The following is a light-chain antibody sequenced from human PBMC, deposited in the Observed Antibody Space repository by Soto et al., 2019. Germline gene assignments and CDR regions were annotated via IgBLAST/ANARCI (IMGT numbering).Light chain of an antibody. CDR1: QSISTY. V-gene: IGKV1-39*01. CDR2: AAS. Sequence: DIQMTQSPSSLSASVGDRVSITCRASQSISTYLNWYQQKPGKAPKLLIYAASSLLSGVPSRFSGSGSGTDFTLTITSLQPEDFATYYGQQTYRTPFTFGPGTKVDIK. J-gene: IGKJ3*01. CDR3: QQTYRTPFT.